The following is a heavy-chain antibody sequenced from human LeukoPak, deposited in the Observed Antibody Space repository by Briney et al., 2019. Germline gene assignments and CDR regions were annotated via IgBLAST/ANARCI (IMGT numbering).Heavy chain of an antibody. Sequence: PSETLSLSCVVYGGSFSGYYWSWIRQPPGKGLEWIGEISHSGSTNYNPSLKSRVTISVDTSKNQFSLKLSSVTAADAAVYYCARGYSGYDPFDYWGQGTLVTVSS. D-gene: IGHD5-12*01. CDR1: GGSFSGYY. J-gene: IGHJ4*02. CDR2: ISHSGST. V-gene: IGHV4-34*01. CDR3: ARGYSGYDPFDY.